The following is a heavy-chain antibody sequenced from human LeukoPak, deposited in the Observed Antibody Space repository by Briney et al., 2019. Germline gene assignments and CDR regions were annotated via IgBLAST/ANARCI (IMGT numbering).Heavy chain of an antibody. Sequence: PGGTLRLSCAASGFTFSSYGMSWVRQAPGKGLEWVSSISSSGSTMYYTDSVKGRFTISRDNAKDSLYLQMNSLRAEDTAVYYCARDPGSGYEEHFDYWGQGTLVTVSS. CDR1: GFTFSSYG. V-gene: IGHV3-21*04. CDR3: ARDPGSGYEEHFDY. D-gene: IGHD5-12*01. CDR2: ISSSGSTM. J-gene: IGHJ4*02.